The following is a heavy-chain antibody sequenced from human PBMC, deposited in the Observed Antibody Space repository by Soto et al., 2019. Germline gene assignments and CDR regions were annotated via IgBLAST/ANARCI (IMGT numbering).Heavy chain of an antibody. CDR3: ARGLPSSIAVAGDGFDY. Sequence: QVQLQQWGAGLLKPSETLSLTCAVYGGSFSGYYWSWIRQPPGKGLEWIGEINHSGSTNYNPSLKRRVTISVDTSKNQFSLKLSSVTAADTAVYYCARGLPSSIAVAGDGFDYWGQGTLVTVSS. CDR2: INHSGST. J-gene: IGHJ4*02. V-gene: IGHV4-34*01. D-gene: IGHD6-19*01. CDR1: GGSFSGYY.